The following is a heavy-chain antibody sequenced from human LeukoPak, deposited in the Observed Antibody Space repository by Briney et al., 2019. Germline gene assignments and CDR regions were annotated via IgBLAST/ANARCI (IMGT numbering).Heavy chain of an antibody. J-gene: IGHJ4*02. CDR3: ARGSGYTSGWYWDY. CDR1: GFTFSSYS. D-gene: IGHD6-19*01. CDR2: ITGGSGNM. V-gene: IGHV3-21*01. Sequence: GGSLRLSCAASGFTFSSYSMHWVRQAPGKGLEWVSSITGGSGNMYYADSVEGRFTISRDNAKNSLYLQMNSLRAEDTAVYYCARGSGYTSGWYWDYWGQGTLVTVSS.